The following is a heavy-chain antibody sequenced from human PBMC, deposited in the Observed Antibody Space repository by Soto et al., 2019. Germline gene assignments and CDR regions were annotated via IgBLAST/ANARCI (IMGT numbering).Heavy chain of an antibody. V-gene: IGHV3-23*01. CDR3: AKASTVRGVKSWFDP. CDR2: ISGSGGST. Sequence: EVQLLESGGGLVQPGGSLRLSCAASGFTFSSYAMSWVRQAPGKGLEWVSAISGSGGSTYYADSVKGRFTISRDNSKNTVYLQMNSLRAEDTAVYYCAKASTVRGVKSWFDPWGQGTLVTVSS. D-gene: IGHD3-10*01. CDR1: GFTFSSYA. J-gene: IGHJ5*02.